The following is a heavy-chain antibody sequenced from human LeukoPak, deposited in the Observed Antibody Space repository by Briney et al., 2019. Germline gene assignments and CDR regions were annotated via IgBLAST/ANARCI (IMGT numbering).Heavy chain of an antibody. CDR3: ARTSGSYYILPPDY. CDR2: IYYSGST. Sequence: PSETLSLTCTVSGGSISSYYWSWIRQPPGKGLEWIGYIYYSGSTNYNPSLKGRVSISRDPSKNQFSLKLSSVTAADTAVYYCARTSGSYYILPPDYWGQGTLVTVSS. D-gene: IGHD1-26*01. V-gene: IGHV4-59*01. CDR1: GGSISSYY. J-gene: IGHJ4*02.